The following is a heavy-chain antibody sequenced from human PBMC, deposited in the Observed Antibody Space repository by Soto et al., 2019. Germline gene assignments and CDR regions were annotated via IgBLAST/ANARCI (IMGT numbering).Heavy chain of an antibody. CDR1: GYTFTSYA. V-gene: IGHV1-3*01. CDR2: INAGNGNT. J-gene: IGHJ6*03. CDR3: ASGLLNGASYYYYMDV. Sequence: ASVKVSCKASGYTFTSYAMHWVRQAPGQRLEWMGWINAGNGNTKYSQKFQGRVTITRDTSASTAYMELSSLRSEDTAVYYCASGLLNGASYYYYMDVWGKGTTVTVSS. D-gene: IGHD7-27*01.